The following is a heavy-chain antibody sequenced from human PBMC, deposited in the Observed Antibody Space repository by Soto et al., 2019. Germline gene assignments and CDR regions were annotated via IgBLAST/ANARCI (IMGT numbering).Heavy chain of an antibody. CDR1: GYSFTAYW. CDR3: ARSRVGATAQLDY. J-gene: IGHJ4*02. Sequence: PGESLKISCKGSGYSFTAYWISWVRQMPGKGLEWMGRIDPSDSYTNYSPSFQGHVTISADKSISTAYLQWNNLKASDSAMYHCARSRVGATAQLDYWGQGTLVTVSS. CDR2: IDPSDSYT. V-gene: IGHV5-10-1*01. D-gene: IGHD1-26*01.